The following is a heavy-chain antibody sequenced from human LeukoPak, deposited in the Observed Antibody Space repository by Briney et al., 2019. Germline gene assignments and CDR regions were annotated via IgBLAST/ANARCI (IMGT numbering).Heavy chain of an antibody. V-gene: IGHV3-23*01. CDR3: ARHLAYCGGDCFRPFDY. D-gene: IGHD2-21*02. J-gene: IGHJ4*02. CDR1: GFTFSSYA. Sequence: GGSLRLSCAASGFTFSSYAMSWVRQAPGKGLEWVSAISGSGGSTYYADSVKGRFTISRDNSKNTLYLQMNSLRAEDTAVYYCARHLAYCGGDCFRPFDYWGQGTLVTVSS. CDR2: ISGSGGST.